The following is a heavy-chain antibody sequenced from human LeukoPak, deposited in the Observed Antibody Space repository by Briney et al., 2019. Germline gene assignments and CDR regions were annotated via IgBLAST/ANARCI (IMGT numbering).Heavy chain of an antibody. CDR2: INPNNGGA. J-gene: IGHJ4*02. D-gene: IGHD4-17*01. CDR3: ARGLGTVTTLNYYVAD. V-gene: IGHV1-2*02. CDR1: GYTFTDYY. Sequence: ASVKVSCKASGYTFTDYYMHWVRQAPGQGLEWMGWINPNNGGANYARKSQGRVTMTRDTSISTVFLEVSRLRSDDTAVYYCARGLGTVTTLNYYVADWGQGTLVTVSS.